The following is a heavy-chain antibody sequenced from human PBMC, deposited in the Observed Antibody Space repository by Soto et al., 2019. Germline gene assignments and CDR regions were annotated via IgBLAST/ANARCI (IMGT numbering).Heavy chain of an antibody. Sequence: GGSPRLSPAPPRFAFNHYYMNWKRQAPGKGLEWVSYISGNGEVIQYAASARGRFTISRDNAENSVYLEMESLRDEDTALYYCARDVDADFRTDFDYWGRGTLVTVSS. D-gene: IGHD4-17*01. CDR1: RFAFNHYY. CDR3: ARDVDADFRTDFDY. CDR2: ISGNGEVI. V-gene: IGHV3-11*01. J-gene: IGHJ4*02.